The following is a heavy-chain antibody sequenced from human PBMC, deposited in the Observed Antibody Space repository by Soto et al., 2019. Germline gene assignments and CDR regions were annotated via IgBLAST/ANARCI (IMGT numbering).Heavy chain of an antibody. CDR2: ISGSGRST. CDR1: GFTFSNYA. V-gene: IGHV3-23*01. CDR3: ARVDDYVWGSFRP. Sequence: EVQLLESGGGSVQPGGSLRLSCSASGFTFSNYAMSWVRQAPGKGLEWVASISGSGRSTNYADSVKGRFTISRDNSKNTLAVQMSSLRAEDTAVYYCARVDDYVWGSFRPWGQGTQVTVSS. J-gene: IGHJ4*02. D-gene: IGHD3-16*02.